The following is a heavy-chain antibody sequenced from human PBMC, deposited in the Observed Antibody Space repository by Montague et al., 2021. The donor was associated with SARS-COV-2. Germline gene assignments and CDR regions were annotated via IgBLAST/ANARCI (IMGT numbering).Heavy chain of an antibody. D-gene: IGHD4-23*01. CDR2: IYYSGST. V-gene: IGHV4-59*01. Sequence: SETLSLTCTAPGVSITTYYWSWIRQPPGKGLEWIGYIYYSGSTYYTPSLKSRVSFSVDASKNEFSLRLTSVSAADTAVYYCARGGGDYGGNPFDYWGQGTLVTVSS. CDR1: GVSITTYY. J-gene: IGHJ4*02. CDR3: ARGGGDYGGNPFDY.